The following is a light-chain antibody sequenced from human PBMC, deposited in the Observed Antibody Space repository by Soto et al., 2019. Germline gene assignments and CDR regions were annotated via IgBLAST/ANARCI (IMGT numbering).Light chain of an antibody. CDR3: PLPNSFSIS. CDR1: ESISRW. CDR2: KAS. V-gene: IGKV1-5*03. Sequence: DKQMKNSVSALSAYVGDRVTITCRASESISRWLAWYQQKPGKAPKLLIYKASSLESGVPSRFSGSGSGTEFTLTIYSLQADDCATYCCPLPNSFSISSAHGTRLEIK. J-gene: IGKJ5*01.